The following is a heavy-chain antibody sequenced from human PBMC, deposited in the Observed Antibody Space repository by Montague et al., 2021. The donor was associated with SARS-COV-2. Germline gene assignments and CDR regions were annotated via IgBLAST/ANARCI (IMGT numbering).Heavy chain of an antibody. V-gene: IGHV1-18*01. CDR3: ARVKWLRLDY. D-gene: IGHD5-12*01. CDR1: GYTFSSYG. Sequence: VKVSCKASGYTFSSYGISWVRQAPGQGLEWMGWISAYNGNTNYAQKLQGRVTMTTEKSTSTAYMELRSLRSDDTALYYCARVKWLRLDYWGQGTLVTVSS. J-gene: IGHJ4*02. CDR2: ISAYNGNT.